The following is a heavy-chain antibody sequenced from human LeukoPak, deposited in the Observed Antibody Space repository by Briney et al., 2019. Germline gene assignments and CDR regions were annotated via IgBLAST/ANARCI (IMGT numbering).Heavy chain of an antibody. J-gene: IGHJ4*02. CDR1: GFTFSSYW. V-gene: IGHV3-7*01. D-gene: IGHD3-9*01. Sequence: GGSLRLSCAASGFTFSSYWMSWVRQAPGKGLEWVANIKQDGSEKYYVDSVKGRFTISRDNAKNSLYLQMNSLRAEDTAVYYCARDLRYFDWLPQGPDYWGQGTLVTVSS. CDR3: ARDLRYFDWLPQGPDY. CDR2: IKQDGSEK.